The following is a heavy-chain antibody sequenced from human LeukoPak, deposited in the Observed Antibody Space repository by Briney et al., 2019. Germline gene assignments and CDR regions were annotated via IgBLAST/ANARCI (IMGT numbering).Heavy chain of an antibody. V-gene: IGHV3-30*18. CDR3: AKNYDFWSGDYYMDV. Sequence: GGSLRLSCAASGFTFSSLGMHWVRQARGKGLEWVAAISYDGSNKVYRDSVKVRFTISRDNSMNTLYLQMNSLRPDDTAVYYCAKNYDFWSGDYYMDVWGKGTTVTISS. D-gene: IGHD3-3*01. CDR1: GFTFSSLG. CDR2: ISYDGSNK. J-gene: IGHJ6*03.